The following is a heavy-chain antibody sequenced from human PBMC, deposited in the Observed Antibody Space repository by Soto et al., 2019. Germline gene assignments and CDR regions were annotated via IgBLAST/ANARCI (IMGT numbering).Heavy chain of an antibody. Sequence: GASVKVSCKASGGTFSSYAITWVRQAPGQGFEWVGSIIPSFGTTNYAQNLQGRVTISADKSTLTSYMELHSLTSDDTAFFYCARDRKDSGYYPNWLDPWGQGTQVPVSS. V-gene: IGHV1-69*06. CDR1: GGTFSSYA. D-gene: IGHD3-22*01. CDR2: IIPSFGTT. J-gene: IGHJ5*02. CDR3: ARDRKDSGYYPNWLDP.